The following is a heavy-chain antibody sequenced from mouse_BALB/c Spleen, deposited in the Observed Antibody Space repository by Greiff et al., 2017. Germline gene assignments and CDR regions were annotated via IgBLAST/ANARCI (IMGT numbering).Heavy chain of an antibody. CDR3: ARTGTEFAY. CDR1: GYAFTNYL. CDR2: INPGSGDT. J-gene: IGHJ3*01. D-gene: IGHD3-3*01. Sequence: QVQLKESGAELVRPGTSVKVSCKASGYAFTNYLIEWVKQRPGQGLEWIGVINPGSGDTNYNEKFKGKATLTADKSSSTAYMQLSSLTSDDSAVYFCARTGTEFAYWGQGTLVTVSA. V-gene: IGHV1-54*01.